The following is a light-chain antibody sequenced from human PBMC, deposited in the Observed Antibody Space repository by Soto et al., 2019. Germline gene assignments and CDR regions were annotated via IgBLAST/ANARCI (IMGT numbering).Light chain of an antibody. Sequence: EMIMTQSPATLSLSPGERATPSCRPGQRVRNNVAWYQRKNGQAPRLLIYHTSIRATGIPAKFSGSGSGTEFILSISSLQSEDFAVYYCQQYNTWPSSTTFGQGTRLEIK. V-gene: IGKV3D-15*01. J-gene: IGKJ5*01. CDR3: QQYNTWPSSTT. CDR2: HTS. CDR1: QRVRNN.